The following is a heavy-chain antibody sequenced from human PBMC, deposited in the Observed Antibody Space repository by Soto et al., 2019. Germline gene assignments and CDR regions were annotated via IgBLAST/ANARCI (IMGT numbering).Heavy chain of an antibody. CDR1: GFTFSGYA. V-gene: IGHV3-23*01. D-gene: IGHD6-19*01. J-gene: IGHJ4*02. CDR2: ISVGGRNT. Sequence: EVQLLESGGGLVQPGGSLRLSCAASGFTFSGYAMNWVRQAPGKGLGWVSGISVGGRNTYYAHSVKGRFTISRDNCHNARYRQEDSLRAEVTAGSLCAKGGGGSSGPFDYWGQGTVVSLSS. CDR3: AKGGGGSSGPFDY.